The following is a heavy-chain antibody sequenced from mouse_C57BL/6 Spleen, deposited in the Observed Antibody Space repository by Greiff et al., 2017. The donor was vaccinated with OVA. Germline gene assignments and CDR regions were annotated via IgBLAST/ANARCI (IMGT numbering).Heavy chain of an antibody. Sequence: QVQLQQPGTELVKPGASVKLSCKASGYTFTSYWMHCVKQRPGQGLEWIGNISPSNGGTNYNEKFKSKATLTVDKASSTAYMQLSSLTSEDSAVYYCASSRTDYEAWFSYWGQGTLVTVSA. CDR3: ASSRTDYEAWFSY. D-gene: IGHD2-4*01. CDR2: ISPSNGGT. V-gene: IGHV1-53*01. CDR1: GYTFTSYW. J-gene: IGHJ3*01.